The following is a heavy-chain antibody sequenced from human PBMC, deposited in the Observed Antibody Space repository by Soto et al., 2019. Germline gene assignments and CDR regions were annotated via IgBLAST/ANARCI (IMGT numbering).Heavy chain of an antibody. J-gene: IGHJ5*02. CDR2: KNPNSGNT. V-gene: IGHV1-8*01. Sequence: QVQLVQSGAEVKKPGASVRVSCKASGYTFTKFDINWVRQATGQGLEGMGWKNPNSGNTGYAQKIHGRVTMTRQTSINSAYMELSTLRSEVSAWYYCVVGDYADFSNWFDPWGQGTLVTVSS. D-gene: IGHD4-17*01. CDR3: VVGDYADFSNWFDP. CDR1: GYTFTKFD.